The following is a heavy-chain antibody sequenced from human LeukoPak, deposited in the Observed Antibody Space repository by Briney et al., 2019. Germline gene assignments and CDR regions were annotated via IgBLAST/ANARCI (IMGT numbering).Heavy chain of an antibody. CDR1: GFTFRSHA. Sequence: PWGSLSLSCAAPGFTFRSHAMSWVRQAPGKGLEWVSSISGSGRNTYSDYSASCRFTISRDKSENTLYLQMNSLRAEDTAVYYCAKESELICSAWFDPWGKGTLEPISS. CDR2: ISGSGRNT. J-gene: IGHJ5*02. CDR3: AKESELICSAWFDP. D-gene: IGHD6-19*01. V-gene: IGHV3-23*01.